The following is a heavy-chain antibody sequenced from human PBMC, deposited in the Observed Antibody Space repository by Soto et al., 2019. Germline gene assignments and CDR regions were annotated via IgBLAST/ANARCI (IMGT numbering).Heavy chain of an antibody. V-gene: IGHV3-23*01. Sequence: EVQLLESGGGLAQPGGSLRLSCVTSGFTFSNYGMSWVRQAPGKGLDWVSGISGNGRNTYYADSVKGRFLVARDNSENTLFLQMNSLRAEDTAMYFCATNGLSNSPSAIDSWGQGTLVTVSS. CDR1: GFTFSNYG. J-gene: IGHJ4*02. CDR3: ATNGLSNSPSAIDS. CDR2: ISGNGRNT. D-gene: IGHD1-1*01.